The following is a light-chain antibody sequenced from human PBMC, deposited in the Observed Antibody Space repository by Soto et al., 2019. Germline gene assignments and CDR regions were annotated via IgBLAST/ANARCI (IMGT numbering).Light chain of an antibody. V-gene: IGLV2-14*01. CDR2: GVK. CDR3: SSYTTSYFYV. Sequence: QSALTQPASVSGSPGQSITISCTGSGRDIGAYDYVSWYQQHPGKAPKLIICGVKNRPSGVSNRFSASKSAFTASLTISGLQTEDEADYYCSSYTTSYFYVFGPGTKLTVL. J-gene: IGLJ1*01. CDR1: GRDIGAYDY.